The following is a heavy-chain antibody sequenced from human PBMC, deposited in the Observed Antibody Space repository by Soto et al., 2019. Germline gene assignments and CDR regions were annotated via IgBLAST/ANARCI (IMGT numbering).Heavy chain of an antibody. Sequence: EVQVLXSGGGLVQPGGSLRLSCAASGFIFSSYAMSWVRQAPGKGLEWVSXISGSGGNTYYAEFVRGRFTISRXXXKXXXXXXXXXXXXXXXAIYYCAKDRDFWGGYYKHRGFDYWGQGTLVTVSS. J-gene: IGHJ4*02. D-gene: IGHD3-3*01. CDR1: GFIFSSYA. CDR3: AKDRDFWGGYYKHRGFDY. CDR2: ISGSGGNT. V-gene: IGHV3-23*01.